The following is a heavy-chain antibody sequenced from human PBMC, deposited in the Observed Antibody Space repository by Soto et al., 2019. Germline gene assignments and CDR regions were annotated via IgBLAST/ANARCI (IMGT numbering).Heavy chain of an antibody. Sequence: QVQLVQSGAEVKKPGSSVKVSCKASGGTFSSYAISWVRQAPGQGLEWMGGIIPIFGTVNYAQKFQGRVTITADESTSTAYMELSSLRSEDTAVYYCARPKRGDYYDSSGGLHVWGQGTTVTVSS. V-gene: IGHV1-69*01. J-gene: IGHJ6*02. CDR1: GGTFSSYA. D-gene: IGHD3-22*01. CDR2: IIPIFGTV. CDR3: ARPKRGDYYDSSGGLHV.